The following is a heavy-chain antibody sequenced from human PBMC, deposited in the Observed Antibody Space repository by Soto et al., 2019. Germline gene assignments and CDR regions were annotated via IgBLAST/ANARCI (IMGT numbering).Heavy chain of an antibody. Sequence: EVQLLESGGGLVQPGGSLRLSCAASGFTFSSYAMSWVRQAPGKGLEWVSGISGSGGSTYYADSVKGRFTISRDNSKNTLYLQMTSLRAEDTAVYYCASSAAAAEPLNYWGQGTLVTVSS. CDR1: GFTFSSYA. CDR2: ISGSGGST. D-gene: IGHD6-13*01. J-gene: IGHJ4*02. V-gene: IGHV3-23*01. CDR3: ASSAAAAEPLNY.